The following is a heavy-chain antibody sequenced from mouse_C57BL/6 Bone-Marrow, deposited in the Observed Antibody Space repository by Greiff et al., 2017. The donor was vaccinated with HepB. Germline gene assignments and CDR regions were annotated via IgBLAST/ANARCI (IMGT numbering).Heavy chain of an antibody. V-gene: IGHV1-59*01. CDR1: GYTFTSYW. J-gene: IGHJ3*01. Sequence: QVQLQQPGAELVRPGTSVKLSCKASGYTFTSYWMHWVKQRPGQGLEWIGVIDPSDSYTNYNQKFKGKATFNVDTSSSTAYMQLSSLTSEDSAVYYCARPNWDGRVYWGQGTLVTVSA. CDR3: ARPNWDGRVY. D-gene: IGHD4-1*02. CDR2: IDPSDSYT.